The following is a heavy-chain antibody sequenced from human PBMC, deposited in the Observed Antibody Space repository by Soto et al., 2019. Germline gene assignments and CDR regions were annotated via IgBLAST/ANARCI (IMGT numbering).Heavy chain of an antibody. V-gene: IGHV3-23*01. CDR2: ISGYGGST. J-gene: IGHJ5*02. CDR1: GFTFSSYA. D-gene: IGHD6-19*01. Sequence: EVQLLESGGGLVQRGGSLRLSCAASGFTFSSYAMSWVRQAPGKGLEWVSVISGYGGSTDYADSVKGRFTISRDNSKNTLYLQMNSLRAEDTAVYYCAKEPEAVLGTGWFDLWGRGTLVTVSS. CDR3: AKEPEAVLGTGWFDL.